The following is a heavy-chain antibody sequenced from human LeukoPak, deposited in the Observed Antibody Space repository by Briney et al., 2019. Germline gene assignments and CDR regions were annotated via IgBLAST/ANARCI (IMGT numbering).Heavy chain of an antibody. CDR2: INSDGSSR. CDR3: ARGSTYYDSSGQVPFDY. CDR1: GFTFSSYW. J-gene: IGHJ4*02. D-gene: IGHD3-22*01. V-gene: IGHV3-74*01. Sequence: GGSLRLSCAASGFTFSSYWMYWVRQAPGKGLVWVSRINSDGSSRSYADSVKGRFTISRDNAKNTLYLQMNSLRAEDTAVYYCARGSTYYDSSGQVPFDYWGQGTLVTVSS.